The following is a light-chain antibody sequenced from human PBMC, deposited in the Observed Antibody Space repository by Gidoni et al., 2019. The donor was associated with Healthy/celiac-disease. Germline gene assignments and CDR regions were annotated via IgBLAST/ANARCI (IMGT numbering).Light chain of an antibody. V-gene: IGLV1-47*01. CDR3: AAWDDSLSGWV. Sequence: QSVLTQPPSASGTPGQRVTIDCSGSSSNIGSNYVYCYQQLPGTSPKLLFYRNNQRPSGVPDRFSGSKSGTSASLAISGLRSEDEADYYCAAWDDSLSGWVFGGGTKLTVL. J-gene: IGLJ3*02. CDR2: RNN. CDR1: SSNIGSNY.